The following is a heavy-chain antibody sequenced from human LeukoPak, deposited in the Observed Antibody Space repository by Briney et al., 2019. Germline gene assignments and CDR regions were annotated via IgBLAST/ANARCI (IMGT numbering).Heavy chain of an antibody. Sequence: SETLSLICTVSGDSVTSGGYFWTWIRQHPGKGLEWIGYISNSGTTSYNPSLKSQVSISVDTSNNQFSLRLSSVTAADTAVYYCARLAANDYGDYFDYWGQGSLVTVSS. D-gene: IGHD4-17*01. V-gene: IGHV4-31*01. J-gene: IGHJ4*02. CDR3: ARLAANDYGDYFDY. CDR1: GDSVTSGGYF. CDR2: ISNSGTT.